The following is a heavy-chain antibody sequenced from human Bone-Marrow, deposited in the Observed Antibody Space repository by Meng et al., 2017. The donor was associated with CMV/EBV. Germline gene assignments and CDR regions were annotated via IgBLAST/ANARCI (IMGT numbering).Heavy chain of an antibody. CDR3: AREDVVVAQFDP. CDR2: MYHTGST. D-gene: IGHD2-21*01. CDR1: GGSISSGDYY. V-gene: IGHV4-30-4*08. Sequence: SETLSLTCTVSGGSISSGDYYWNWIRQPPGKGLEWIGYMYHTGSTYYNPSLKSRVTISIDTSKNQFSLKVRSVTAADTAVYFCAREDVVVAQFDPWGQGTLVTVSS. J-gene: IGHJ5*02.